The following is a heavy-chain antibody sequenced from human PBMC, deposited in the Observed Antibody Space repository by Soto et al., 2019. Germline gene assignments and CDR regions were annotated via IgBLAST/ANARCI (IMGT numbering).Heavy chain of an antibody. D-gene: IGHD3-3*01. CDR1: GGSISSYY. J-gene: IGHJ6*02. CDR3: ARVTLYDFWSGYYVPTDDYYYYGMDV. Sequence: PSETLSLTCTVSGGSISSYYWSWIRQPPGKGLEWIGYIYYSGSTNYNPSLKSRVTISVDTSKNQFSLKLSSVTAADTAVYYCARVTLYDFWSGYYVPTDDYYYYGMDVWGQGTTVTVSS. V-gene: IGHV4-59*01. CDR2: IYYSGST.